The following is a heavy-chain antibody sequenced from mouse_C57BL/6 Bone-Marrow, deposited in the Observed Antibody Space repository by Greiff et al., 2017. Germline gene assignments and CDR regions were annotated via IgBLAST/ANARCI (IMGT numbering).Heavy chain of an antibody. Sequence: QVHLKQSGAELVRPGTSVKVSCKASGYAFTNYLIEWVKQRPGQGLEWIGGIDPGSGGTNYNEKFKGKATLTADKSSSTAYMQLSSLTSEDSAVYFCARGDGNFRFAYWGQGTMVTVSA. V-gene: IGHV1-54*01. D-gene: IGHD2-1*01. CDR2: IDPGSGGT. CDR1: GYAFTNYL. CDR3: ARGDGNFRFAY. J-gene: IGHJ3*01.